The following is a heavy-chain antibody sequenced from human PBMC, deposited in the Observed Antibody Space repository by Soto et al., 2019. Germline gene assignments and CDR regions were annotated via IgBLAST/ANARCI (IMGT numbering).Heavy chain of an antibody. D-gene: IGHD3-22*01. J-gene: IGHJ4*02. CDR2: ISYDGSNK. CDR3: AKDGSEVVDSYYFDY. Sequence: QVQLVESGGGVVQPGRSLRLSCAASGFTFSSYGMHWVRQAPGKGLEWVAVISYDGSNKYYADSVKGRFTISRDNSKNTLYLQMNSLRAEDTAVYYCAKDGSEVVDSYYFDYWGQGTLVTVSS. CDR1: GFTFSSYG. V-gene: IGHV3-30*18.